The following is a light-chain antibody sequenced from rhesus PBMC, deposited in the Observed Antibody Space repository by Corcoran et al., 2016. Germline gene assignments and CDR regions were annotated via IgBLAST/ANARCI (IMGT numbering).Light chain of an antibody. CDR1: ENVNKY. CDR2: AAS. CDR3: QHSYGTPLT. J-gene: IGKJ4*01. Sequence: DIQMTQSPSSLSASVGDRVTITCRASENVNKYLHWYQQKPGKAPNLLIYAASILQSGVPLRFSGNGSWTDYTFTISSLQPEDVATYYCQHSYGTPLTFGGETTVGI. V-gene: IGKV1-74*01.